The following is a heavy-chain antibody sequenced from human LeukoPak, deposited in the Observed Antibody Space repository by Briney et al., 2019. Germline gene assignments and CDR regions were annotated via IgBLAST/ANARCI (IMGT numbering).Heavy chain of an antibody. Sequence: GASVKVSCKASGYTFTSYGISWVRQAPGQGLEWMGWISAYNGNTNYAQKLQGRVTMTRDTSTSTVYMELSSLRSEDTAVYYCARSIAVAGMTDRVYFDYWGQGTLVTVSS. CDR2: ISAYNGNT. D-gene: IGHD6-19*01. J-gene: IGHJ4*02. CDR3: ARSIAVAGMTDRVYFDY. V-gene: IGHV1-18*01. CDR1: GYTFTSYG.